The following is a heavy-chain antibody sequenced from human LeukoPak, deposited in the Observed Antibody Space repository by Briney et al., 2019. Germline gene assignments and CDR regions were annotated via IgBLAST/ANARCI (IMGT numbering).Heavy chain of an antibody. CDR3: ARDGQGHIVATIDLDYYYGMDV. CDR2: IIPIFGIA. Sequence: SVKVCCKASGGTFSSYGISWVRQAPGQGLEWMGRIIPIFGIANYAQKFQGRATITADKSTTTAYMELSSLRSDDTAVYYCARDGQGHIVATIDLDYYYGMDVWGQGTTVTVSS. J-gene: IGHJ6*02. V-gene: IGHV1-69*04. D-gene: IGHD5-12*01. CDR1: GGTFSSYG.